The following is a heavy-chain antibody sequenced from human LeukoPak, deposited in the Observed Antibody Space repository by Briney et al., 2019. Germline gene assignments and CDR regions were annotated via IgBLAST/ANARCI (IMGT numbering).Heavy chain of an antibody. CDR3: ARDLWTVTSSHGFDY. CDR2: ISSSSSYI. J-gene: IGHJ4*02. V-gene: IGHV3-21*01. D-gene: IGHD4-17*01. Sequence: RGSLRLSCAASGFTFSSYSMNWVRQVPGKGLEWVSSISSSSSYIYYADSVKGRFTISRDNAKNSLYLQMNSLRAEDTAVYYCARDLWTVTSSHGFDYWGQGTLVTVSS. CDR1: GFTFSSYS.